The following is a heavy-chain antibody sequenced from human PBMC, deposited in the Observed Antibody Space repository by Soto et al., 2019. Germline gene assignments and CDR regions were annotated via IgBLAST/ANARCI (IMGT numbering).Heavy chain of an antibody. J-gene: IGHJ6*02. V-gene: IGHV3-30*18. CDR1: GFTFSSYG. Sequence: GGSLRLSCAASGFTFSSYGMHWVRQAPGKGLEWVAVISYDGSNKYYADSVKGRFTISRDNSKNTLYLQMNSLRAEDKAVYYCAKEERAGLRFLEWLKYYGMHVWGQGNTVPVSS. CDR3: AKEERAGLRFLEWLKYYGMHV. CDR2: ISYDGSNK. D-gene: IGHD3-3*01.